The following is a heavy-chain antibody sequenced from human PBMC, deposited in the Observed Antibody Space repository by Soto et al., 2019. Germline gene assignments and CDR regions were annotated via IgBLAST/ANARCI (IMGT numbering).Heavy chain of an antibody. CDR2: TSYDGNNK. V-gene: IGHV3-30*18. J-gene: IGHJ4*02. D-gene: IGHD1-26*01. CDR1: GFTFGNYG. Sequence: VGPLRLSCTGSGFTFGNYGMHWVRQAPGKGLEWVASTSYDGNNKYYADSLKGRFTISRDNSKKMVYLQMNSLGPEDTAVYYCAKGGGSARDFDYWGQGALVTVSS. CDR3: AKGGGSARDFDY.